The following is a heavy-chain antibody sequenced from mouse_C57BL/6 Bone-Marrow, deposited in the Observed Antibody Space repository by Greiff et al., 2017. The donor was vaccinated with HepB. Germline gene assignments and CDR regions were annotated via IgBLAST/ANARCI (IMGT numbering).Heavy chain of an antibody. CDR1: GFTFSSYA. CDR3: ARDLFDY. J-gene: IGHJ2*01. Sequence: EVKLVESGGGLVKPGGSLKLSCAASGFTFSSYAMSWVRQTPEKRLEWVATISDGGSYTYYPDNVKGRFTISRDNAKNNLYLQMSHLKSEDTAMYYCARDLFDYWGQGTTLTVSS. V-gene: IGHV5-4*01. CDR2: ISDGGSYT.